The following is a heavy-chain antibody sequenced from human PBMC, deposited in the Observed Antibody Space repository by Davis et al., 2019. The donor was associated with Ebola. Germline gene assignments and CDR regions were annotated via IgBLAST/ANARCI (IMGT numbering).Heavy chain of an antibody. CDR1: GFTFSDYY. CDR3: ARALTTPHRYYYYGMDV. V-gene: IGHV3-11*01. Sequence: GESLKISCAASGFTFSDYYMSWIRQAPGKGLQWVSYISSSGSTIYHADSVKGRFTISRDNAKNSLYLQMNSLRAEDTAVYYCARALTTPHRYYYYGMDVWGQGTTVTVSS. J-gene: IGHJ6*02. CDR2: ISSSGSTI. D-gene: IGHD4-11*01.